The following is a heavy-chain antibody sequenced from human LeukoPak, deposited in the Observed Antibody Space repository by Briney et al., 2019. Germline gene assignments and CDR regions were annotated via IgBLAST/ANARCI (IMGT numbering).Heavy chain of an antibody. D-gene: IGHD3-3*01. CDR1: GFIFHNAW. CDR3: TTLSYDVHY. Sequence: PGGSLRLSCAASGFIFHNAWMTWVRQASGKGLEWVGRIKSNPDGGTADYAAPVKGRFIISRDDSKNTLYLQLNSLKTEDTAVYYCTTLSYDVHYWGQGTLVTVSS. CDR2: IKSNPDGGTA. V-gene: IGHV3-15*05. J-gene: IGHJ4*02.